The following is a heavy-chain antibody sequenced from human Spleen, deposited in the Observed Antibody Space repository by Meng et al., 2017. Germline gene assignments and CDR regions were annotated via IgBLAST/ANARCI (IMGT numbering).Heavy chain of an antibody. Sequence: EQLQQWGSGLLKPSETLSPTCVVSGGSFSDYYWSWIRQPPGKGLEWIGEINHSGSTNYNPSLESRATISVDTSQNNLSLKLSSVTAADSAVYYCARGPTTMAHDFDYWGQGTLVTVSS. CDR3: ARGPTTMAHDFDY. CDR1: GGSFSDYY. D-gene: IGHD4-11*01. CDR2: INHSGST. V-gene: IGHV4-34*01. J-gene: IGHJ4*02.